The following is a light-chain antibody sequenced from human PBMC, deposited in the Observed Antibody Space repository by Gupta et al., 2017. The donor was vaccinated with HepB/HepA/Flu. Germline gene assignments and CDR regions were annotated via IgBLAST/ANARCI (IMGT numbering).Light chain of an antibody. CDR3: QQTYVTPRT. J-gene: IGKJ1*01. V-gene: IGKV1-39*01. Sequence: DIQMTQSPSSLSAAVGDRVTITCRASQNISNYLNWYHQKPGEVPKLLIYAASSLQSGVPSRFCGSGSGTDLNLTITDLQPEDFGSFFCQQTYVTPRTFGQAPKVEIK. CDR1: QNISNY. CDR2: AAS.